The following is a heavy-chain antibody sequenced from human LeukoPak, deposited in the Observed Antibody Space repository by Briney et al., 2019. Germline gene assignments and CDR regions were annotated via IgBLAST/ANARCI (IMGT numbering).Heavy chain of an antibody. D-gene: IGHD3-3*01. CDR2: IYYSGST. CDR3: ARDWRGRAYYDFWSGHPGWFDP. V-gene: IGHV4-59*12. J-gene: IGHJ5*02. CDR1: GGSISSYY. Sequence: SETLSLTCTVSGGSISSYYWSWIRQPPGKGLEWIGYIYYSGSTNYNPSLKSRVTMSVDTSKNQFSLKLSSVTAADTAVYYCARDWRGRAYYDFWSGHPGWFDPWGQGTLVTVSS.